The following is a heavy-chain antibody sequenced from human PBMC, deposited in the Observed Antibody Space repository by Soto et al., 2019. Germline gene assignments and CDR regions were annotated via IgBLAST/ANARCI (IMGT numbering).Heavy chain of an antibody. Sequence: SETLSLTCTVSGGPMSSFYWTWIRQPPGKGLEWIGYIYYSGSTNYNPSLKSRVTMSVDTSKNHFSLSLSSVTAADTAVYYCVKDSNSRVVGVTLFDYWGQGTLVTVSS. CDR1: GGPMSSFY. CDR2: IYYSGST. V-gene: IGHV4-59*12. J-gene: IGHJ4*02. CDR3: VKDSNSRVVGVTLFDY. D-gene: IGHD1-26*01.